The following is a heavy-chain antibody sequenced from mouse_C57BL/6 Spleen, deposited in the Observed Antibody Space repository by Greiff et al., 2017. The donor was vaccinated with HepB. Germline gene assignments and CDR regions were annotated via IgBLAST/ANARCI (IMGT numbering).Heavy chain of an antibody. CDR2: INYDGSST. J-gene: IGHJ4*01. CDR3: ARDREGYYGSSYGAMDY. CDR1: GFTFSDYY. Sequence: EVQLVESEGGLVQPGSSMKLSCTASGFTFSDYYMAWVRQVPEKGLEWVANINYDGSSTYYLDSLKSRFIISRDNAKNILYLQMSSLKSEDTATYYCARDREGYYGSSYGAMDYWGQGTSVTVSS. D-gene: IGHD1-1*01. V-gene: IGHV5-16*01.